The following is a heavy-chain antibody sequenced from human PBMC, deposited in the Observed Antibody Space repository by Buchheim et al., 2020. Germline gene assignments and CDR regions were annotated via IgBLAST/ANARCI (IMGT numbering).Heavy chain of an antibody. V-gene: IGHV4-39*07. CDR2: IYYSGST. D-gene: IGHD2-8*01. CDR1: GGSISSSSYY. Sequence: QLQLQESGPGLVKPSETLSLTCTVSGGSISSSSYYWGWIRQPPGKGLEWIGSIYYSGSTYYNPSLKSRVTISVYNSHNHVFLKLSSVTAADTAVYYCARDQLMVYAEYYYYYGMDVWGQGTT. CDR3: ARDQLMVYAEYYYYYGMDV. J-gene: IGHJ6*02.